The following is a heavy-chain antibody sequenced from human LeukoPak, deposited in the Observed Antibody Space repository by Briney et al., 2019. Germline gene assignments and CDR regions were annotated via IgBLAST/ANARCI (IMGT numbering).Heavy chain of an antibody. CDR3: ARATYDFWSGYYKGSYYFDY. J-gene: IGHJ4*02. CDR1: GYTFTSYG. V-gene: IGHV1-18*01. D-gene: IGHD3-3*01. Sequence: AASVKVSCKASGYTFTSYGISWVRQAPGQGLEWMGWISAYNGNTNYAQKLQGRVTMTTDTSTSTAYMELRSLRSDDTAVYYCARATYDFWSGYYKGSYYFDYWGQGTLVTVSS. CDR2: ISAYNGNT.